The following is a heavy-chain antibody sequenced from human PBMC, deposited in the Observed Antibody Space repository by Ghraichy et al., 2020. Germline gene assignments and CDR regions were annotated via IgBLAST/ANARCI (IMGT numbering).Heavy chain of an antibody. V-gene: IGHV3-74*01. CDR2: INSDGSST. Sequence: GGSLRLSWTGTGFTFSRYRMHWVRQAPRMGLVWVSRINSDGSSTSYADSVKGRFTISRDNAKNTLYLQMNSLRAEDTAVYYCARGMRVHDYWGQGTLVTVSS. J-gene: IGHJ4*02. CDR3: ARGMRVHDY. CDR1: GFTFSRYR. D-gene: IGHD1-1*01.